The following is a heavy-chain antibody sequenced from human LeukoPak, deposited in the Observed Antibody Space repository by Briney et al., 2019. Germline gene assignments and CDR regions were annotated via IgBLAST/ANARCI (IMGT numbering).Heavy chain of an antibody. V-gene: IGHV3-23*01. Sequence: PGGSPRLSCAASGFTFSNYAMSWVRQAPGKGLEWVSGISGSGGNTYHADSVKGRFTISRDNSKNTLYVQMNSLRAEDTAVYYCATEKGDSPDYWGQGTLVTVSS. CDR3: ATEKGDSPDY. CDR1: GFTFSNYA. J-gene: IGHJ4*02. CDR2: ISGSGGNT. D-gene: IGHD2-21*01.